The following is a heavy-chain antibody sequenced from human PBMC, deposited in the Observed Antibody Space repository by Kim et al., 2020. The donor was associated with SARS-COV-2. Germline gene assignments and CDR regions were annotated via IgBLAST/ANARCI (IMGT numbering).Heavy chain of an antibody. D-gene: IGHD2-2*01. CDR1: GGTFSSYA. CDR3: ATSGGYCSSTSCYFSNWFDP. V-gene: IGHV1-69*13. CDR2: IIPIFGTA. J-gene: IGHJ5*02. Sequence: SVKVSCKASGGTFSSYAISWVRQAPGQGLEWMGGIIPIFGTANYAQKFQGRVTITADESTSTAYMELSSLRSEDTAVYYCATSGGYCSSTSCYFSNWFDPWGQGTLVTVSS.